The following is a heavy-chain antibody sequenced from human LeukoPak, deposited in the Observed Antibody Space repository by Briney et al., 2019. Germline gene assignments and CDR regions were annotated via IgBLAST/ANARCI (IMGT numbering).Heavy chain of an antibody. CDR2: IYHSGST. CDR3: ARYNWNDVQALFDY. V-gene: IGHV4-30-2*01. Sequence: SQTLSLTCAVSGGSISSGGYSWSWMRQPPGKGLEWIGYIYHSGSTYYNSSFKSRVTISVDRSKNQFSLKLRSVTAADTAVYYCARYNWNDVQALFDYWGQGTLVTVSS. D-gene: IGHD1-1*01. J-gene: IGHJ4*02. CDR1: GGSISSGGYS.